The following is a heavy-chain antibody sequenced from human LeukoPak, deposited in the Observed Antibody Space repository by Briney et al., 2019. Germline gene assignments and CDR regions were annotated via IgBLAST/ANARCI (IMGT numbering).Heavy chain of an antibody. CDR1: GGSFSGYY. D-gene: IGHD6-6*01. CDR2: INHSGST. J-gene: IGHJ4*02. Sequence: SETLSLTCAVYGGSFSGYYWSWIRQPPGKGLEWIGGINHSGSTNYNPSLKSRVTISVDTSKNQFSLKLSSVTAADTAVYYCARQRVVAARRSGLDYWGQGTLVTVSS. V-gene: IGHV4-34*01. CDR3: ARQRVVAARRSGLDY.